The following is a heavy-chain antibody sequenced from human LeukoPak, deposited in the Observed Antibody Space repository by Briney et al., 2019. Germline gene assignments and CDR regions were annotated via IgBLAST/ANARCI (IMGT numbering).Heavy chain of an antibody. CDR3: ARVRLSGSYFFDY. D-gene: IGHD1-26*01. Sequence: PGGSLRLSCAASGFTFSSYAMHWVRQAPGKGLEYVSAISSNGGSTYYANSVKGRFTISRDNSKNTLYLQIGSLRAEDMAVYYCARVRLSGSYFFDYWGQGTLVTASS. V-gene: IGHV3-64*01. CDR2: ISSNGGST. J-gene: IGHJ4*02. CDR1: GFTFSSYA.